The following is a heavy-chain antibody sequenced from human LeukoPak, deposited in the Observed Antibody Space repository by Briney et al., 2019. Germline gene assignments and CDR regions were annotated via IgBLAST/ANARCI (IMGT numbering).Heavy chain of an antibody. CDR1: GFTFSSYG. Sequence: GGSLRLSCAASGFTFSSYGMSWVRQAPGKGLEWVSAISGSGGSTYYADSVKGRFTISRDNSKNTLYLQMNSLRAEDTAVYYCAKDFRVVVAATFDYWGQGTLVTVSS. D-gene: IGHD2-15*01. V-gene: IGHV3-23*01. J-gene: IGHJ4*02. CDR2: ISGSGGST. CDR3: AKDFRVVVAATFDY.